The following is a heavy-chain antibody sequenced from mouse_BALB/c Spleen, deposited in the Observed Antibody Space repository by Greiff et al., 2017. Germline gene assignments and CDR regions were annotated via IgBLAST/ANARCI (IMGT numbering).Heavy chain of an antibody. J-gene: IGHJ4*01. CDR3: ARISTVVAPYAMDY. D-gene: IGHD1-1*01. Sequence: EVQVVESGGGLVQPGGSRKLSCAASGFTFSSFGMHWVRQAPEKGLEWVAYISSGSSTIYYADTVKGRFTISRDNPKNTLFLQMTSLRSEDTAMYYCARISTVVAPYAMDYWGQGTSVTVSS. V-gene: IGHV5-17*02. CDR2: ISSGSSTI. CDR1: GFTFSSFG.